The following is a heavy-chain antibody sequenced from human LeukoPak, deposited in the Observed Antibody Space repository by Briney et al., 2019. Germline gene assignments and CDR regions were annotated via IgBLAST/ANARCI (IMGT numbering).Heavy chain of an antibody. D-gene: IGHD3-3*01. V-gene: IGHV3-21*01. CDR3: AKDYDFWSGSHDY. CDR2: ISSSSSYI. J-gene: IGHJ4*02. Sequence: PGGSLRLSCAASGFTFSSYSMNWVRQAPGKGLEWVSSISSSSSYIYYADSVKGRFTISRDNAKNSLYLQMNSLRAEDTAVYYCAKDYDFWSGSHDYWGQGTLVTVSS. CDR1: GFTFSSYS.